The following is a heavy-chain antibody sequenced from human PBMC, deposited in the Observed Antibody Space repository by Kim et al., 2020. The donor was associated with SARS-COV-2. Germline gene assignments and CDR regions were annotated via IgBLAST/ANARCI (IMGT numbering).Heavy chain of an antibody. Sequence: GGSLRLSCAASGFTFTNAWMNWVRQAPGKGLEWVGRIKRNDDGGTVDYAAPVKGRFTISRDDSMDTLYLQMNSLKTEDTGVYYCTTLPLGYCSMSTCYGYFDYWGRGALAT. J-gene: IGHJ4*02. CDR3: TTLPLGYCSMSTCYGYFDY. V-gene: IGHV3-15*01. CDR2: IKRNDDGGTV. D-gene: IGHD2-2*01. CDR1: GFTFTNAW.